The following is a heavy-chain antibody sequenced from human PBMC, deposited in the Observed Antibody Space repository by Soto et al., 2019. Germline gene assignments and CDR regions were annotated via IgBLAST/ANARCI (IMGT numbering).Heavy chain of an antibody. V-gene: IGHV1-46*01. D-gene: IGHD4-17*01. CDR3: ARDRDDYGDPLQYNWFDP. CDR2: INPSGGST. J-gene: IGHJ5*02. Sequence: ASVEVSCKXSGYTFTSYYMHWVRQAPGQGLEWMGIINPSGGSTSYAQKFQGRVTMTRDTSTSTVYMELSSLRSEDTAVYYCARDRDDYGDPLQYNWFDPWGQGTLVTVSS. CDR1: GYTFTSYY.